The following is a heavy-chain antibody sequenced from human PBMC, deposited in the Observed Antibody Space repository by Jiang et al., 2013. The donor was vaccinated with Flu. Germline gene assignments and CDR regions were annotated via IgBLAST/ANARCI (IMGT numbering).Heavy chain of an antibody. V-gene: IGHV5-51*01. D-gene: IGHD1-14*01. CDR3: ARHMQTGWPIDN. CDR2: IYPGDSDT. J-gene: IGHJ4*02. Sequence: GAEVKKPGESLKISCKASGYSFTSYWVGWVRQLPGKGPEWVGSIYPGDSDTRYSPSFQGQVTISADKSISTTSLQWESLKASDTAIYFCARHMQTGWPIDNWGQGTLVTVSS. CDR1: GYSFTSYW.